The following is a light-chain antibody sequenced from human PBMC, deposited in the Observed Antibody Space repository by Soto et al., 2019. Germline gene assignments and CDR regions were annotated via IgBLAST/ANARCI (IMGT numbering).Light chain of an antibody. CDR1: SSDVGGYNY. J-gene: IGLJ3*02. Sequence: QYARTQPASVSGSPGQSITISCTGTSSDVGGYNYVSWYQQHPGKAPKLMIYDVSNRPSGVSNRFSGSKSGNTASLTISGLQAEDAADYYCSSYTSSSTLEVFGGGTKLTVI. V-gene: IGLV2-14*01. CDR2: DVS. CDR3: SSYTSSSTLEV.